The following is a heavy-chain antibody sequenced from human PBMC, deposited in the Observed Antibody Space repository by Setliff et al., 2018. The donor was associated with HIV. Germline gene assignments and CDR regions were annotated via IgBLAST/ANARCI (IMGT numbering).Heavy chain of an antibody. CDR1: QYTFNTYW. J-gene: IGHJ3*01. Sequence: GASLKLSCKGSQYTFNTYWIGWVRQVPGRGLEWMALIYPSDSNIYYNPSFQDRVTISVEKPIATAYLQWSSLKTADTAIYYCVRREGRLLNGFDFWCQGTMVTVSS. D-gene: IGHD2-8*01. CDR3: VRREGRLLNGFDF. V-gene: IGHV5-51*01. CDR2: IYPSDSNI.